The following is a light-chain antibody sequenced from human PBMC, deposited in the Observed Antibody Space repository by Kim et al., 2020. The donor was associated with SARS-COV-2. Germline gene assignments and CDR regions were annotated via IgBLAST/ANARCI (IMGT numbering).Light chain of an antibody. Sequence: QSALTQPASVSGSPGQSITISCTGTSSDIDASDYVSWYQQYPGKAPKLIIYDVSQRPSGVSNRFSGSKSGNTASLAISGLQAEDEADYYCSSFTSSSTYVFGTGTKVTVL. CDR3: SSFTSSSTYV. CDR2: DVS. CDR1: SSDIDASDY. J-gene: IGLJ1*01. V-gene: IGLV2-14*03.